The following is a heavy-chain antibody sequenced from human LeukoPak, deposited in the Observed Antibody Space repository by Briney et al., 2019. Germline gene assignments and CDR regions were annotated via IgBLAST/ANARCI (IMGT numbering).Heavy chain of an antibody. J-gene: IGHJ4*02. V-gene: IGHV1-69*05. CDR1: GGTFSSYA. CDR3: AKVGPPFDWLLSPFDY. D-gene: IGHD3-9*01. CDR2: IIPIFGTA. Sequence: SVNVSCKASGGTFSSYAISWVRQAPGQGLEWMGGIIPIFGTANYAQKFQGRVTITTDESTSTAYMELSSLRSEDTAVYYCAKVGPPFDWLLSPFDYWGQGALVTVSS.